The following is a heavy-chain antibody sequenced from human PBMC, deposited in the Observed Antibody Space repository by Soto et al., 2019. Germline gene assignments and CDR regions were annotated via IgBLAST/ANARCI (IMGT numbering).Heavy chain of an antibody. D-gene: IGHD3-22*01. V-gene: IGHV3-23*01. J-gene: IGHJ4*02. CDR2: ISGSGGST. CDR1: GFTFSSYA. Sequence: EVQLLESGGGLVQPGGSLRLSCAASGFTFSSYAMSWVRQAPGKGLEWVSAISGSGGSTYYADSVKGRFTISRDNSKNTLYLQMNSLRAEDTAVYYCAKRAGHEEMVVILTLPFDYWGQGTLVTVSS. CDR3: AKRAGHEEMVVILTLPFDY.